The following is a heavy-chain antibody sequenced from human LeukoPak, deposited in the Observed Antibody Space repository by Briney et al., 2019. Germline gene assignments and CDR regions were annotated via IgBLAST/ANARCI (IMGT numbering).Heavy chain of an antibody. CDR2: IYHSGIT. J-gene: IGHJ4*02. Sequence: SETLSLTCTVSGVSMSSSSYYWGWIRRPPGKGLEWIGNIYHSGITYYNHFNSSLKSRVTISIDTSKNQFSLRLTSVTAADTAVYFCATLVSTRYYFDYWGQGTLVTVSS. V-gene: IGHV4-39*01. CDR1: GVSMSSSSYY. D-gene: IGHD5/OR15-5a*01. CDR3: ATLVSTRYYFDY.